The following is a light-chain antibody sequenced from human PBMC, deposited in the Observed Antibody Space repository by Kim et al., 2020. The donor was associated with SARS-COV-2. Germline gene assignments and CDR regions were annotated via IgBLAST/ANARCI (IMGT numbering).Light chain of an antibody. Sequence: SPGESATLSCRASQSMSAGYLTWYQQKPGQAPRLLMYGTSTRATGIPDRFSGSKSGTDFILTINRLEPEDYAIYYCHHLSSSPYYSFGQGTKLEI. CDR2: GTS. CDR3: HHLSSSPYYS. J-gene: IGKJ2*03. V-gene: IGKV3-20*01. CDR1: QSMSAGY.